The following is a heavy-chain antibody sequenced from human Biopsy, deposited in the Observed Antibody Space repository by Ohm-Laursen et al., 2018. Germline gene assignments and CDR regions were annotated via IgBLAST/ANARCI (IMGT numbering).Heavy chain of an antibody. CDR3: ARAYGNGFYRDAFDL. V-gene: IGHV3-11*01. D-gene: IGHD6-19*01. Sequence: SLRLSCAASGFSFSDYHMRWIRQAPGRGLEWVSYISGGGTIYYGDSMKGRVTISRDNAKNSLYLQMHSLRAEDTAVYYCARAYGNGFYRDAFDLWGQGTVVSVS. J-gene: IGHJ3*01. CDR1: GFSFSDYH. CDR2: ISGGGTI.